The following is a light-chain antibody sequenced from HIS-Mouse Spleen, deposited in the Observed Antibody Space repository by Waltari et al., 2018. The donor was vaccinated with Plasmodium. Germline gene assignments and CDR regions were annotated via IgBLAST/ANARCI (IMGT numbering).Light chain of an antibody. CDR3: LQDYNYPYT. Sequence: AIQMTQPPSSLSASVGHRVTITCRASQGIRNDLGWYQQKPGKAPKLLISAASSLQSGVPSRFSGSGSGTDFTLTISSLQPEDFATYYCLQDYNYPYTFGQGTKLEIK. V-gene: IGKV1-6*01. J-gene: IGKJ2*01. CDR1: QGIRND. CDR2: AAS.